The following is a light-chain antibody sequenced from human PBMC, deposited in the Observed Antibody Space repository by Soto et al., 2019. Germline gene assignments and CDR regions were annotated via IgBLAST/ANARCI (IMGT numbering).Light chain of an antibody. CDR1: QSIISRY. J-gene: IGKJ1*01. Sequence: EIVLTQSPGTLSLSPGERATLSCRASQSIISRYLAWYQHKPGQAPSLLIDGVSNRATGIPERFSGSGSGTDFTLTISRLEPEDFALYYCQQYGTSSTWTFGQGTKVDI. CDR3: QQYGTSSTWT. CDR2: GVS. V-gene: IGKV3-20*01.